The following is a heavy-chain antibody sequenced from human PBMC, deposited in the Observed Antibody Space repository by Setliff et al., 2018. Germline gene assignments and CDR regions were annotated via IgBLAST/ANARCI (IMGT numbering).Heavy chain of an antibody. J-gene: IGHJ1*01. Sequence: ASGKVSCTASGYTLSNSILSWVRRAPGQGLEWLGRSIPTFETTNYAPKFQGRVTLTADESSCTVYMALSSLRYDDTAVYYCVRSSVEATYGPTSESDEYFQIWGQGTLVTVSS. V-gene: IGHV1-69*15. CDR2: SIPTFETT. CDR3: VRSSVEATYGPTSESDEYFQI. CDR1: GYTLSNSI. D-gene: IGHD1-26*01.